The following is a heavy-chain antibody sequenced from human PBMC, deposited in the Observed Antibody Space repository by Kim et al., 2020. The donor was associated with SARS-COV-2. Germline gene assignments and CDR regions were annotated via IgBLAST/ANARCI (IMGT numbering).Heavy chain of an antibody. CDR2: IYYSGST. V-gene: IGHV4-59*08. Sequence: SETLSLTCTVSGGSISSYYWSWIRQPPGKGLEWIGYIYYSGSTNYNPSLKSRVTISVDTSKNQFSLKLSSVTAADTAVYYCARANIVVVPAAMGDAFDIWGQVTMVTVSS. D-gene: IGHD2-2*01. CDR3: ARANIVVVPAAMGDAFDI. J-gene: IGHJ3*02. CDR1: GGSISSYY.